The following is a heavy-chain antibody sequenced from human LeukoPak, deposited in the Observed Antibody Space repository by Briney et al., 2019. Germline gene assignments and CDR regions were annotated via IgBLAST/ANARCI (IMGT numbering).Heavy chain of an antibody. Sequence: ASVKVSCKASGGTFSSYAISWVRQAPGQGLEWMGGIIPIFGTANYAQKFQGRVTITTDESTSTAYMELSSLRSEDTAVYYCARDGQSGYCSSTSCYSWVYWGQGTLVTVSS. D-gene: IGHD2-2*01. CDR1: GGTFSSYA. CDR2: IIPIFGTA. J-gene: IGHJ4*02. V-gene: IGHV1-69*05. CDR3: ARDGQSGYCSSTSCYSWVY.